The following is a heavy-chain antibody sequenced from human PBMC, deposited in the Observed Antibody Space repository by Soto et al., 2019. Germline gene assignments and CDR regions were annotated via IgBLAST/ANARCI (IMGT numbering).Heavy chain of an antibody. CDR3: ARERGGYKHFDY. Sequence: QVQLVQSGAEGKKPGASVRVSCEVSGYTFTSYGISWVRQAPGQGLEWMGWINTYNGNINYAQRLQGRVTMTTDTSTGTAYMELRSLRSDDTALYYCARERGGYKHFDYWGQGTLVTVSS. CDR1: GYTFTSYG. CDR2: INTYNGNI. V-gene: IGHV1-18*01. J-gene: IGHJ4*02. D-gene: IGHD1-26*01.